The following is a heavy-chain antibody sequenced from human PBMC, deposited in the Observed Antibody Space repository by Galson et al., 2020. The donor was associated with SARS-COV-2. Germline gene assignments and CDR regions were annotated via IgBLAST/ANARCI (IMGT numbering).Heavy chain of an antibody. J-gene: IGHJ6*02. Sequence: SETLSLTCTVSGGSISSGSYYWSWIRQPAGKGLEWIGRIYTSGSTHYNPTLKSRVTISVDTSKNQFSLKLSSVTAADTAVYYCARSASGIVVVPAADYYYYYGMDVWGQGTTVTVSS. CDR1: GGSISSGSYY. V-gene: IGHV4-61*02. D-gene: IGHD2-2*01. CDR2: IYTSGST. CDR3: ARSASGIVVVPAADYYYYYGMDV.